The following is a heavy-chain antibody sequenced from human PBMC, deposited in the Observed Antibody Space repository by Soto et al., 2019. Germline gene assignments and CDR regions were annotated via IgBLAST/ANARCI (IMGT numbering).Heavy chain of an antibody. CDR3: IKEARGQSYARL. CDR2: ISDSGVNT. Sequence: EVQLLESGGDLVHPGESLRLSCAASGFLSSNYAMGWVRQAPGTGLEWVSGISDSGVNTYYADSVKGRFTISRDNSKNAWYLEMKGLRAGDTAVYYCIKEARGQSYARLWGRGTPVTVSS. D-gene: IGHD3-16*01. CDR1: GFLSSNYA. V-gene: IGHV3-23*01. J-gene: IGHJ4*02.